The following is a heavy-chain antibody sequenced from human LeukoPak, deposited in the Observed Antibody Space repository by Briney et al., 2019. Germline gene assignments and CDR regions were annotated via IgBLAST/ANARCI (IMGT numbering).Heavy chain of an antibody. V-gene: IGHV4-30-4*01. Sequence: SETLSLTCTVSGGSISSGDYYWSWIRQPPGKGLEWIGYIYYSGSTYYNPSLKSRVTISVDTSKNQFSLKLSSVTAADTAVYYCASVRPYYYYMDVWGKGTTVTVSS. J-gene: IGHJ6*03. CDR2: IYYSGST. CDR3: ASVRPYYYYMDV. CDR1: GGSISSGDYY.